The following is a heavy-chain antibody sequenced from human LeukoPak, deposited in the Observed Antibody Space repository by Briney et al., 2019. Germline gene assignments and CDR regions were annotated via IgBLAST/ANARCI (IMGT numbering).Heavy chain of an antibody. CDR2: ISGSGGST. J-gene: IGHJ4*02. V-gene: IGHV3-23*01. CDR1: GFTFSSYA. D-gene: IGHD6-13*01. Sequence: VGSLRLSCAASGFTFSSYAMSWVRQAPGKGLEWVSAISGSGGSTYYADSVKGRFTISRDNSKNTLYLQMNSLRAEDTAVYYCARDPRIAAAGGYFDYWGQGTLVTVSS. CDR3: ARDPRIAAAGGYFDY.